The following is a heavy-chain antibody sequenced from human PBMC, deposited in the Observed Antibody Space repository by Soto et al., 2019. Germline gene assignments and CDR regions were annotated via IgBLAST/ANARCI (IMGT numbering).Heavy chain of an antibody. CDR1: GGSVNGYY. D-gene: IGHD3-3*01. V-gene: IGHV4-34*01. CDR3: ATRITVFGLLIPPFDP. Sequence: PSETLSLTCAVYGGSVNGYYWNWIRQPPGKGLGWIGEINHTGGIHYNPSLKSRVTMSVDTSKNQFSLRLSSVTAADTAIYYCATRITVFGLLIPPFDPWGQGTQVTVSS. J-gene: IGHJ5*02. CDR2: INHTGGI.